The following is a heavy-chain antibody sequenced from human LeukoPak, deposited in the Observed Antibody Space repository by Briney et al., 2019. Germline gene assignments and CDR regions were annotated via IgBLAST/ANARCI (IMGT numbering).Heavy chain of an antibody. J-gene: IGHJ3*02. V-gene: IGHV4-39*07. CDR1: GVSISSSNSY. Sequence: KASETLSLTCTVSGVSISSSNSYWGWIRQPPGKGLEWIGRIYTSGSTNYNPPLKSRVTISVDTSKNQFSLKLSSVTAADTAVYYCATMGVIGRDAFDIWGQGTMVTVSS. CDR3: ATMGVIGRDAFDI. CDR2: IYTSGST. D-gene: IGHD3-16*01.